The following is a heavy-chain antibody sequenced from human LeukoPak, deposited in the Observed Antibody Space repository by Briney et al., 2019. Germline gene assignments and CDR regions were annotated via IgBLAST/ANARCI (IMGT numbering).Heavy chain of an antibody. J-gene: IGHJ4*02. V-gene: IGHV3-30*19. CDR2: ISYNGSNK. CDR1: GFSFSDYG. Sequence: GGSLRLSCGASGFSFSDYGMHWVRQAPGKGLEWVAVISYNGSNKYYADSVKGRFTISRDNSKNTLYLQMNSLRAEDTAVYYCARGGQWGVDYFDYWGQGTLVTVSS. CDR3: ARGGQWGVDYFDY. D-gene: IGHD6-19*01.